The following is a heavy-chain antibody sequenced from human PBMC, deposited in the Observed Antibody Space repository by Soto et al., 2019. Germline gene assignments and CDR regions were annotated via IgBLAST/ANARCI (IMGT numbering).Heavy chain of an antibody. CDR1: GYTFTSYA. Sequence: ASVKVSCKASGYTFTSYAMHWVRQAPGQRLEWMGWINAGNGNTKYSQKFQGRVTITRDTSASTAYMELSSLRSEDTAVYYCARDWDSSSWPTGPLDFDYWGQGTLVTVSS. J-gene: IGHJ4*02. CDR3: ARDWDSSSWPTGPLDFDY. CDR2: INAGNGNT. D-gene: IGHD6-13*01. V-gene: IGHV1-3*01.